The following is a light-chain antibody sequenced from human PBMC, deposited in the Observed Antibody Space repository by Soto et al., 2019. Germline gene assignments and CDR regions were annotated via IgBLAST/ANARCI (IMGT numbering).Light chain of an antibody. V-gene: IGLV2-23*02. J-gene: IGLJ2*01. CDR3: SSYAGRGVGV. Sequence: SALTEPASVSGSPGQSITISCTGTSSDVGSYDLVSWYQQHPGEGPKLLIYEVTERPSGVSIRFSGSKSDYTASLTISGLQAEDEADYYCSSYAGRGVGVFGGGTKLTVL. CDR2: EVT. CDR1: SSDVGSYDL.